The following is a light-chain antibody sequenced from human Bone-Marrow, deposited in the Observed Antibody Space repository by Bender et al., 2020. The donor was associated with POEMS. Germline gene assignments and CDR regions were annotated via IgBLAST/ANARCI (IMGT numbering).Light chain of an antibody. CDR1: SSDIGAYEY. J-gene: IGLJ3*02. V-gene: IGLV2-14*03. Sequence: QSALTQPASVSGSPGQSITISCAGTSSDIGAYEYVSWYQHHPGKGPKLVIYDVSNRPPGISNRFSGSKSGITASLTISGLQAEDEADYYCSSYTAYTTLVFGGGTKVTVL. CDR2: DVS. CDR3: SSYTAYTTLV.